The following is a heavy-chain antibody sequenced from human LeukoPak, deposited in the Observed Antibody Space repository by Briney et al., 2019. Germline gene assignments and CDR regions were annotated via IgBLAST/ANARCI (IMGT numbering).Heavy chain of an antibody. Sequence: GGSLRLSCAASGFTFSSRDWMTWVRQAPGKGLEWVANIKQDGSEKNYVDSVKGRFTISRDNAKNSLYLQMNSLRAEDTAVYYCARETRLRWTDYWGQGTLVTVSS. V-gene: IGHV3-7*01. CDR1: GFTFSSRDW. J-gene: IGHJ4*02. D-gene: IGHD5-24*01. CDR2: IKQDGSEK. CDR3: ARETRLRWTDY.